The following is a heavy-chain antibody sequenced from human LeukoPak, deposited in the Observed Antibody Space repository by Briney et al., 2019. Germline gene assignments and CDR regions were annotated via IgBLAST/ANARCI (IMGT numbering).Heavy chain of an antibody. V-gene: IGHV1-46*01. Sequence: ASVTVSFTASGYTFTSYYMHWVRQAPGQGLEWMGIINPSGGSTSYAQKFQGRVTMTRDTSTSTVYMELSSLRSEDTAVYYCAREGIAARTNFDYWGQGTLVTVSS. J-gene: IGHJ4*02. CDR2: INPSGGST. CDR3: AREGIAARTNFDY. D-gene: IGHD6-6*01. CDR1: GYTFTSYY.